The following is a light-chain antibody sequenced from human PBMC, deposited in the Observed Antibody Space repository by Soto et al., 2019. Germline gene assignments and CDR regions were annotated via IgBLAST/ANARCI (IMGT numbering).Light chain of an antibody. CDR3: QQYNTSSGT. V-gene: IGKV1-5*01. CDR2: DAS. Sequence: DNNMSYYPYPLYGCVGDNVTITRRASQTITTWLAWYQQKPGKAPKLLIYDASTLESGVPSRFSGSGFGTEFSLTISSLQPDDFASYYCQQYNTSSGTLCQGAMVDIK. J-gene: IGKJ1*01. CDR1: QTITTW.